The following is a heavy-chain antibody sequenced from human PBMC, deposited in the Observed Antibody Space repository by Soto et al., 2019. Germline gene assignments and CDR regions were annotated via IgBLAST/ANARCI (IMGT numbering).Heavy chain of an antibody. CDR3: AREFSYYYDSSGYYSYFDY. CDR1: GGSVSSGSYY. V-gene: IGHV4-61*01. Sequence: SETLSLTCTVSGGSVSSGSYYWSWIRQPPGKGLEWIGYIYYSGSTNSNPALKSRVTISVDTSTNQFSLKLSSVTAPDTAGYYCAREFSYYYDSSGYYSYFDYWGQGTLVTVSS. J-gene: IGHJ4*02. D-gene: IGHD3-22*01. CDR2: IYYSGST.